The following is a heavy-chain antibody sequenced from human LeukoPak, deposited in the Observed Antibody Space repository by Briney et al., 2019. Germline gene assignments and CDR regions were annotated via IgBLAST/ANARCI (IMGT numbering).Heavy chain of an antibody. CDR1: GFTFSSYA. CDR2: ISYDGSNK. J-gene: IGHJ4*02. CDR3: ARWEGVAVAGFDY. D-gene: IGHD6-19*01. V-gene: IGHV3-30*04. Sequence: HSGGSLRLSCAASGFTFSSYAMHWVRQAPGKGLEWVAVISYDGSNKYYADSVKGRFTISRDNSKNTLYLQMNSLRAEDTAVYYCARWEGVAVAGFDYWGQGTLVTVSS.